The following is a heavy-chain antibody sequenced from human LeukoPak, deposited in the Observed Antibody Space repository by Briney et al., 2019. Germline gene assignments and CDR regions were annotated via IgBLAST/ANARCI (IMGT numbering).Heavy chain of an antibody. V-gene: IGHV1-18*01. CDR3: ARAYGDYKLGYYYYMDV. CDR2: ISAYNGNT. CDR1: GYTFTSYG. D-gene: IGHD4-17*01. Sequence: ASVKVSCKASGYTFTSYGISWVRQAPGQGLKWMGWISAYNGNTNYAQKLQGRVTMTTDTSTSTAYMELRSLRSDDTAVYYCARAYGDYKLGYYYYMDVWGKGTTVTVSS. J-gene: IGHJ6*03.